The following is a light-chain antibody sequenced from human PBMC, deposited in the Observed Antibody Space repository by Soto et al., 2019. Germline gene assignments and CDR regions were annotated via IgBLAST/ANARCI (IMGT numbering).Light chain of an antibody. V-gene: IGKV3-15*01. Sequence: EMVMTQSPATLSVSPGEAATLSCRASESIKTNLAWYQQRPGQPPRLLIYSASVRATGIPARFSGSGSGTEFTLTISSLQSEDFAIYYCLQYNNWHTFGGGTKVEIK. CDR2: SAS. CDR3: LQYNNWHT. J-gene: IGKJ4*01. CDR1: ESIKTN.